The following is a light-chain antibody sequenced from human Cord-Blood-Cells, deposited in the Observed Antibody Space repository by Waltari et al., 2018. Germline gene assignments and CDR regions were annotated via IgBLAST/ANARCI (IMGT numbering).Light chain of an antibody. CDR1: SSDAGGYNY. V-gene: IGLV2-8*01. Sequence: QSALTQPPSASGSPGQSVTIPCTGTSSDAGGYNYVSWYQQHPGKAPKLMIYEVSKRPSGVPDRFSGSKSGNTASLTVSGLQAEDEADYYCSSYAGSNKVFGGGTKLTVI. J-gene: IGLJ3*02. CDR3: SSYAGSNKV. CDR2: EVS.